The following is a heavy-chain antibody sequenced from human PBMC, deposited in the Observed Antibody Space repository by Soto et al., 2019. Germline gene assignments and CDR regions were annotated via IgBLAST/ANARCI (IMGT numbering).Heavy chain of an antibody. CDR2: IYHSGST. D-gene: IGHD3-22*01. V-gene: IGHV4-38-2*01. CDR3: ARASDYDSSGYYYRFDP. J-gene: IGHJ5*02. Sequence: SETLSLTCAVSGYSISSGYYWGWIRQPPGKGLEWIGSIYHSGSTYYNPSLKSRVTISVDTSKNQFSLKLSSVTAADTAVYYCARASDYDSSGYYYRFDPWGQGTLVTVSS. CDR1: GYSISSGYY.